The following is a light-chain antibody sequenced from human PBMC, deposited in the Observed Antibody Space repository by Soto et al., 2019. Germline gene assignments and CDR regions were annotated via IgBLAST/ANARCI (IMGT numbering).Light chain of an antibody. Sequence: QSALTQPASVSGSPGQSITISCTGTSSDVGGYNYVSWYQHHPGKAPKLMIFDDSNRPSEVSNRFSGSKSGNTASLTISGLQPEDEADYYCSSYTTSNTRQIVFGTGTKVTVL. V-gene: IGLV2-14*03. CDR2: DDS. CDR1: SSDVGGYNY. J-gene: IGLJ1*01. CDR3: SSYTTSNTRQIV.